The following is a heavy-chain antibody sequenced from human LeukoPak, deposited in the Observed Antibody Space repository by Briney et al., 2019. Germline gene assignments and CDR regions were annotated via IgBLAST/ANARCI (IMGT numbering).Heavy chain of an antibody. Sequence: GASVKVSCKASGYTFGSYSINWVRQAPGQGLAWLGWVNTYNGDTKYTQKFQGRVTLTTDSSTSTAYMELTSLRSEDTAVYYCARSDRGMVRGVIAFFDYWGQGTLVTVSS. CDR3: ARSDRGMVRGVIAFFDY. D-gene: IGHD3-10*01. CDR2: VNTYNGDT. V-gene: IGHV1-18*01. J-gene: IGHJ4*02. CDR1: GYTFGSYS.